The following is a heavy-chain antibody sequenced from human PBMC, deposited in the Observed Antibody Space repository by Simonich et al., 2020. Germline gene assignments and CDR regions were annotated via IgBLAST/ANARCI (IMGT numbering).Heavy chain of an antibody. J-gene: IGHJ4*02. D-gene: IGHD6-13*01. CDR1: GFTFSSYA. V-gene: IGHV3-30*04. CDR2: ISNEGRKK. Sequence: QVQLVESGGGVVQPGRSLRLSCAASGFTFSSYAMHWVRQAPGKGQRCVAIISNEGRKKNYADSVKGRFTISRDNSKNTLYLQMNSLRAEDTAVYYCARELSKNGEAAAGYYFDYWGQGTLVTVSS. CDR3: ARELSKNGEAAAGYYFDY.